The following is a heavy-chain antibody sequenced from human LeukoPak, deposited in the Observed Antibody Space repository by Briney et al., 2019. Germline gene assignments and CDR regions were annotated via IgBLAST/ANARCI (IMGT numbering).Heavy chain of an antibody. CDR3: ARGGLMVRGVIPG. J-gene: IGHJ4*02. CDR1: GSSFSDYY. Sequence: GGSLRLSCAAPGSSFSDYYMSWIRQAPGKGLEWVSYISSSGSTIYYADSVKGRFTISRDNDKNSLYLQMNSLRAEDTAVYYCARGGLMVRGVIPGWGQGTLVTVSS. CDR2: ISSSGSTI. V-gene: IGHV3-11*01. D-gene: IGHD3-10*01.